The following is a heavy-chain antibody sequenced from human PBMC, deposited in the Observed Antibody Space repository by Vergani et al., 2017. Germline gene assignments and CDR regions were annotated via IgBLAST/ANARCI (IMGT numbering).Heavy chain of an antibody. D-gene: IGHD2-2*01. CDR1: GFTFSSYA. J-gene: IGHJ4*02. CDR2: ISGSGGST. CDR3: ARRHCSSTSCRRNYFDY. V-gene: IGHV3-23*01. Sequence: EVQLLESGGGLVQPGGSLRLSCAASGFTFSSYAMSWVRQAPGKGLEWVSAISGSGGSTYYADSVKGRFTISRDNSKNTLYLQMNSLRAEDTAVYYCARRHCSSTSCRRNYFDYWGQGTLVTVSS.